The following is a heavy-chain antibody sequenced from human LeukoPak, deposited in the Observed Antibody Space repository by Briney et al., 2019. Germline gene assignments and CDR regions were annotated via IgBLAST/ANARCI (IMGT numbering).Heavy chain of an antibody. CDR2: FDPEDGET. D-gene: IGHD5-24*01. CDR3: ATTTNTNRDGYNYGDFDY. CDR1: GYTLTELS. J-gene: IGHJ4*02. V-gene: IGHV1-24*01. Sequence: GASVKVSCKVSGYTLTELSMHWVRQAPGKGLEWMGGFDPEDGETIYAQKFQGRVTMTEDTSTDTAYMELSSLRSEDTAVYYCATTTNTNRDGYNYGDFDYWGQGTLVTVSS.